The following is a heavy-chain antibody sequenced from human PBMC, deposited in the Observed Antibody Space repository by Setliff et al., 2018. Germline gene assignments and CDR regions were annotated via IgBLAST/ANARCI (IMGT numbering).Heavy chain of an antibody. CDR3: AISTIFGVVSPTPDAFDI. CDR2: IIPIFGTA. J-gene: IGHJ3*02. CDR1: GGTFSIYT. D-gene: IGHD3-3*01. V-gene: IGHV1-69*08. Sequence: SVKVSCKASGGTFSIYTISWVRQAPGQGLEWMGRIIPIFGTANYAQKFQGRVTTTADKSTSTAYMELSSLRFEDTAVYYCAISTIFGVVSPTPDAFDIWGQGTMVTVSS.